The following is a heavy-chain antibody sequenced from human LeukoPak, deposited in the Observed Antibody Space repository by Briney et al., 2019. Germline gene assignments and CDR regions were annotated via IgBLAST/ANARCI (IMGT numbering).Heavy chain of an antibody. J-gene: IGHJ4*02. CDR3: ARGIAAADRFDY. Sequence: ASVKVSCKASGYTFSTYYVHWVRQAPGQGLEWMGMIIPSDGFTSYAQKFQGRVTMTRDMSTSTAYMELRSLRSDDTAVYYCARGIAAADRFDYWGQGTLVTVSS. D-gene: IGHD6-13*01. V-gene: IGHV1-46*01. CDR2: IIPSDGFT. CDR1: GYTFSTYY.